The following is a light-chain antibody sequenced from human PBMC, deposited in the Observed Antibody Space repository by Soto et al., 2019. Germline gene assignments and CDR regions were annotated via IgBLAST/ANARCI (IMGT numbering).Light chain of an antibody. Sequence: DIQMPQSPSSLSASVGDRVTITCRASQSISSYLNWYQQKPGKAPKLLIYAASSLQSGVPSRFSGSGSGTDFTLTISSLQPEDFATYYCQQSYSTPVGFGQGTKVEIK. J-gene: IGKJ1*01. V-gene: IGKV1-39*01. CDR2: AAS. CDR3: QQSYSTPVG. CDR1: QSISSY.